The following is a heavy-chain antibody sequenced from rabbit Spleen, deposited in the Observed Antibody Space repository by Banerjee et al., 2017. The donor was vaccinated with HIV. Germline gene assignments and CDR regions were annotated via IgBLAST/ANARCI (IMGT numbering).Heavy chain of an antibody. J-gene: IGHJ3*01. Sequence: QEQLVESGGGLVQPGGSLKLSCKASGFDFSDYGMSWVRQAPGKGLEWIACINAATGKPVYATWAKGRFTISRTSSTTVTLRMTSLTAADRAAYFCARDLVGVIGWNFYLWGQGTLVTVS. V-gene: IGHV1S45*01. CDR3: ARDLVGVIGWNFYL. CDR2: INAATGKP. D-gene: IGHD1-1*01. CDR1: GFDFSDYG.